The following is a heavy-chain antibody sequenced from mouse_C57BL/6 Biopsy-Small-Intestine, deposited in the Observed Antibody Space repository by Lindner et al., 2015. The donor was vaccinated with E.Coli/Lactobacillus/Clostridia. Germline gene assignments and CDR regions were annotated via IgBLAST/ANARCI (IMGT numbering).Heavy chain of an antibody. D-gene: IGHD1-1*01. J-gene: IGHJ1*01. V-gene: IGHV1-14*01. CDR3: AIFYDHGMDV. CDR1: GYSFPGYA. CDR2: STLPMVT. Sequence: SVKVSCKASGYSFPGYAVHWVRQAPDRALSGWAGSTLPMVTQISQKFQDNVTLSRDTSATSAFMELSSLRSEDTATYYCAIFYDHGMDVWGQGTTVTVSS.